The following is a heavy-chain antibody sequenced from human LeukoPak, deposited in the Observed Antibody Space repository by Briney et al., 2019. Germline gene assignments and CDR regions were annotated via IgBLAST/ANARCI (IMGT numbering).Heavy chain of an antibody. CDR2: IYYSGST. CDR3: ASAKGGYYNGHYDS. J-gene: IGHJ4*02. Sequence: SQTLSLTCTVSGGSISSGDYYWSWIRQPPGKGLEWIGYIYYSGSTYYNPSLKSRVTISVDTSKNQFSLKLSSVTAADTAVYYCASAKGGYYNGHYDSWGQGTLVTVSS. V-gene: IGHV4-30-4*01. CDR1: GGSISSGDYY. D-gene: IGHD3-9*01.